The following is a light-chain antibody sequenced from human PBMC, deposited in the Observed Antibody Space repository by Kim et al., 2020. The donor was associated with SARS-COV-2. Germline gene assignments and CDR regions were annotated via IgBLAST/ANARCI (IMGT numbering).Light chain of an antibody. V-gene: IGKV1-5*03. CDR1: QSISSW. CDR3: QQYNSYPWT. CDR2: KAS. J-gene: IGKJ1*01. Sequence: DIQMTQSPSTLSASVGDRVTITCRAIQSISSWLAWYQQKPGKAPNLLIYKASSLESGVPSRFSGSGSGTEFTLTISSLQPDDFATYYCQQYNSYPWTFGQGTKVDLK.